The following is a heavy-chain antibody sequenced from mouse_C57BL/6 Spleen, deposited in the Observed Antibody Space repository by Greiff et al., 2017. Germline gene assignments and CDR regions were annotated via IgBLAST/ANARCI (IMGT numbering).Heavy chain of an antibody. D-gene: IGHD1-1*01. J-gene: IGHJ3*01. V-gene: IGHV1-52*01. CDR2: IDPSDSET. CDR3: ARWHYYGSVASWFAY. Sequence: QVQLQQPGAELVRPGSSVKLSCKASGYTFTSYWMHWVKQRPIQGLEWIGNIDPSDSETHYNQKFKDKATLTVDKSSSTAYMQLSSLTSEDSAVYYCARWHYYGSVASWFAYWGQGTLVTVSA. CDR1: GYTFTSYW.